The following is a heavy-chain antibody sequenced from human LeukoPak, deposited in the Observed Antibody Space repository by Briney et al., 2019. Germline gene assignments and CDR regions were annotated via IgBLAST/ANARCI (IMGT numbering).Heavy chain of an antibody. D-gene: IGHD2-2*02. Sequence: PGGSLRLSCAASGFSFRNYWMTWVRQAPGKGLEWVANIKQDGSEKNYVDSVKGRFTISSDNAENSLYLQMNSLRAEDTAIYFCARDDNTCEIPLDSWGQGTLVTVSS. V-gene: IGHV3-7*01. CDR3: ARDDNTCEIPLDS. J-gene: IGHJ4*02. CDR1: GFSFRNYW. CDR2: IKQDGSEK.